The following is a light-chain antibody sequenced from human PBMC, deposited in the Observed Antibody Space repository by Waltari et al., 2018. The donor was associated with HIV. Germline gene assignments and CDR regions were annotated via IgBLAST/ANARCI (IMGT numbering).Light chain of an antibody. V-gene: IGLV2-14*01. CDR2: EVS. J-gene: IGLJ1*01. CDR1: SSDVGGYHY. Sequence: QSALTQPASVSGSPGQSITISCTGTSSDVGGYHYVSWYQQFPGKAPQLMLSEVSNRPSGVSDRLSGSKSGNTASLTISGLQAEDEADYYCSSYTTGSTLVVFGTGTKVIVL. CDR3: SSYTTGSTLVV.